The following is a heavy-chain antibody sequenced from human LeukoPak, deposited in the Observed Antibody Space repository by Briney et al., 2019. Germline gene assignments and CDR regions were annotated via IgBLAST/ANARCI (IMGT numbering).Heavy chain of an antibody. D-gene: IGHD3-10*01. J-gene: IGHJ6*03. CDR3: AGESGYMDV. Sequence: PSETLSLTCAVSGYSISSGYYWGWIRQPPRKGLEWIGSIYHNGNTYYNPSLKSRVTISVDTSKNQFSLKLSSVTAADTAVYYCAGESGYMDVWGKGTTVTVSS. V-gene: IGHV4-38-2*01. CDR1: GYSISSGYY. CDR2: IYHNGNT.